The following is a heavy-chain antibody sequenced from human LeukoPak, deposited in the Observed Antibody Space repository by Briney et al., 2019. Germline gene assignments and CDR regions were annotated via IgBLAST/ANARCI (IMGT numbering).Heavy chain of an antibody. V-gene: IGHV3-74*01. Sequence: GGSLRLSCAASGFTFSRYWMHWVRQAPGKGLVWVSRISSDGSDTIYADSVKGRFTISRDNSKNTLYLQMNSLRAEDTAVYYCARIYAKKVGATDFQHWGQGTLVTVSS. CDR1: GFTFSRYW. D-gene: IGHD1-26*01. J-gene: IGHJ1*01. CDR2: ISSDGSDT. CDR3: ARIYAKKVGATDFQH.